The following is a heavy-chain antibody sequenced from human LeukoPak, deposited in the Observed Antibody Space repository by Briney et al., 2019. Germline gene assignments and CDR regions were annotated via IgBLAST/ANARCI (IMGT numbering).Heavy chain of an antibody. D-gene: IGHD4-17*01. V-gene: IGHV4-39*07. Sequence: PSETLSLTCTVSGGSISSSSYYWGWIRQPPGKGLEWIGSIYYSGSTYYNPSLKSRVTISVDTSKNQFSLKLSSVTAADTAVYYCARGSHDYGDYGWWFDPWGQGTLVTVSS. CDR1: GGSISSSSYY. CDR2: IYYSGST. J-gene: IGHJ5*02. CDR3: ARGSHDYGDYGWWFDP.